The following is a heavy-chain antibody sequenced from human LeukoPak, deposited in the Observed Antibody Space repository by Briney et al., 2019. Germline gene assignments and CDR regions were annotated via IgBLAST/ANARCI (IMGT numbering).Heavy chain of an antibody. J-gene: IGHJ4*02. D-gene: IGHD3-10*01. CDR2: IKQDGSEV. CDR1: GFTFSSLW. Sequence: PGGSLRLSCVGSGFTFSSLWMSWVRQIPGKGLEWVANIKQDGSEVYYVDSVKGRFTISRDNAKNSLYLQMNSLRVEDTAVYYCACRPSDIRYYGVFDFRGQGSLVTVSS. CDR3: ACRPSDIRYYGVFDF. V-gene: IGHV3-7*01.